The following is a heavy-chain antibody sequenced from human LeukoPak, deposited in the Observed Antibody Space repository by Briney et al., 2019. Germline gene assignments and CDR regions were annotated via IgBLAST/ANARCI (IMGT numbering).Heavy chain of an antibody. CDR2: IYYSGST. CDR1: GGSISSYY. V-gene: IGHV4-59*01. CDR3: ARGFRYYDSSDRYYFDY. J-gene: IGHJ4*02. Sequence: SETLSLTCTVSGGSISSYYWSWIRQPPGKGLEWIGYIYYSGSTNYNPSLKSRVTISVDTSKNQFSLKLSSVTAADTAVYYCARGFRYYDSSDRYYFDYWGQGALVTVSS. D-gene: IGHD3-22*01.